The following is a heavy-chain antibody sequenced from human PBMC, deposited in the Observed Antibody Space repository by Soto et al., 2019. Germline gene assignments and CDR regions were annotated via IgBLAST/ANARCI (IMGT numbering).Heavy chain of an antibody. V-gene: IGHV1-18*01. CDR3: ARDGRQFVPNSDTVDF. CDR2: ISAYNGNT. CDR1: GYTFSNYG. J-gene: IGHJ3*01. Sequence: QVHLVQSGAEVRRPGASVRVSCKASGYTFSNYGINWVRQAPGQGLEWLGWISAYNGNTKSAQKFQANLTMATDTTTSTAYMELRSLRSDDTAVYFCARDGRQFVPNSDTVDFWGQGTMITVSS. D-gene: IGHD6-6*01.